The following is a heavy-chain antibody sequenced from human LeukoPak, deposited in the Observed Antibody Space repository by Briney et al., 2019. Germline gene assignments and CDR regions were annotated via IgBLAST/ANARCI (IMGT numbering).Heavy chain of an antibody. CDR2: VDPEDGET. Sequence: ASVKVSCKASGYTFTDYYMHWVQQAPGKGLEWMGRVDPEDGETIYAEKFQGRVTMTRNTSISTAYMELSSLRSEDTAVYYCARTMVRGVITPGYWGQGTLVTVSS. V-gene: IGHV1-69-2*01. D-gene: IGHD3-10*01. J-gene: IGHJ4*02. CDR1: GYTFTDYY. CDR3: ARTMVRGVITPGY.